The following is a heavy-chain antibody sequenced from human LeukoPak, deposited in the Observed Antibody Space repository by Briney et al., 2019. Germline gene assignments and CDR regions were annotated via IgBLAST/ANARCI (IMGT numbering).Heavy chain of an antibody. CDR1: GGSISSYY. D-gene: IGHD5-18*01. V-gene: IGHV4-4*09. Sequence: SETLSLTCTVSGGSISSYYWSWIRQPPGKGLEWIGYIYTSGSTNYNPSLKSRVTISVDTSKNQFSLKLSSVTAADTAVYYCARTVDTAIGDWGQGTLVTVSS. CDR2: IYTSGST. J-gene: IGHJ4*02. CDR3: ARTVDTAIGD.